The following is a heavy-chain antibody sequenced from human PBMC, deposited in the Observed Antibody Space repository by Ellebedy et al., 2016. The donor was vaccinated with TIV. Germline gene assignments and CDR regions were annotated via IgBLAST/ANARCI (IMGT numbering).Heavy chain of an antibody. CDR1: GVSMSSFY. CDR3: ATDARGWGYDFDS. V-gene: IGHV4-4*07. J-gene: IGHJ4*01. Sequence: MPGGSLRLSCTVSGVSMSSFYCSWIRQSAEKGLEWIGRIHSDGSSNYKSSLKSRVTMSVDTSRRQFSLRVKSVTAADTAIYYCATDARGWGYDFDSWGHGSPVTVTS. CDR2: IHSDGSS. D-gene: IGHD5-12*01.